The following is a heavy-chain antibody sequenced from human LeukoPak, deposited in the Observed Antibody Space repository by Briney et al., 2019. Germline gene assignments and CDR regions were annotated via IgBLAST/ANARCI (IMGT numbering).Heavy chain of an antibody. CDR3: ARSYSSDWYYFDF. CDR1: GFTFSNYA. CDR2: ISGGGFYT. J-gene: IGHJ4*02. V-gene: IGHV3-23*01. D-gene: IGHD6-19*01. Sequence: GGSLRLYCAASGFTFSNYAMSWVRQAPGKGLEWVSAISGGGFYTYYADSVKGRFTISRDNSKNTLSLQMNSLRAEDTAIYYCARSYSSDWYYFDFWGQGTLVTVSS.